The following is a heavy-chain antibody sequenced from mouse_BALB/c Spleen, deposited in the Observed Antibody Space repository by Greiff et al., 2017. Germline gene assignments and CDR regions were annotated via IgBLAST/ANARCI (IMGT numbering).Heavy chain of an antibody. CDR2: IDPYNGGT. Sequence: EVKLQESGPELVKPGASVKVSCKASGYAFTSYNMYWVKQSHGKSLEWIGYIDPYNGGTSYNQKFKGKATLTVDKSSSTAYMHLNSLTSEDSAVYYCARRGFYDYAAWFAYWGQGTLVTVSA. CDR3: ARRGFYDYAAWFAY. J-gene: IGHJ3*01. CDR1: GYAFTSYN. D-gene: IGHD2-4*01. V-gene: IGHV1S135*01.